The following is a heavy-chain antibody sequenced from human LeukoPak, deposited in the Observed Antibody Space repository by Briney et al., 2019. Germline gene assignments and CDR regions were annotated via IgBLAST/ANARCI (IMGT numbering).Heavy chain of an antibody. Sequence: GSSVKVSCKASGGTFSSYAISWVRQAPGQGLEWMGGIIPIFGTANYAQKFQGRVTITADESTSTAYMELSSLRSEDTAVYYCAADDSSGWQTFDYWGQGTLVTVSS. CDR1: GGTFSSYA. D-gene: IGHD6-19*01. J-gene: IGHJ4*02. V-gene: IGHV1-69*01. CDR2: IIPIFGTA. CDR3: AADDSSGWQTFDY.